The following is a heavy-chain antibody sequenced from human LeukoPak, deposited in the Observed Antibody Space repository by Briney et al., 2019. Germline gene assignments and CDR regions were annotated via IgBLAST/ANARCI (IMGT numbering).Heavy chain of an antibody. Sequence: ASVKVSCKASGYTFTGYYMHWVRQAPGQGLEWMGWINPNSGGTNYAQKFQGRVTMTRDTSISTAYMELRSLRSDDTAVYYCAREYYDSSGYFGRDDAFDIWGQGTMVTVSS. CDR1: GYTFTGYY. V-gene: IGHV1-2*02. D-gene: IGHD3-22*01. CDR3: AREYYDSSGYFGRDDAFDI. CDR2: INPNSGGT. J-gene: IGHJ3*02.